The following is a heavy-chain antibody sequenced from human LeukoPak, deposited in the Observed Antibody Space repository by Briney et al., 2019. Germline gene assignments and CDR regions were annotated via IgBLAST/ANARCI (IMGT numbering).Heavy chain of an antibody. CDR1: GYTFTSYY. CDR2: INPSGGST. V-gene: IGHV1-46*01. CDR3: ARASYRYCSSTSCYRYYYMDV. D-gene: IGHD2-2*02. J-gene: IGHJ6*03. Sequence: ASVKVSCKASGYTFTSYYMHWVRQAPGQGLEWMGIINPSGGSTSYAQKFQGRVTMTRDMSTSTVYMELSSLRSEDTAVYYCARASYRYCSSTSCYRYYYMDVWGKGTTVTVSS.